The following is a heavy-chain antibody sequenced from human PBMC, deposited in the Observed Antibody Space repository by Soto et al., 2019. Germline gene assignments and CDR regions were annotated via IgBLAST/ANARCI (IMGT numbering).Heavy chain of an antibody. D-gene: IGHD2-15*01. CDR1: GGSLSTNP. J-gene: IGHJ4*02. CDR2: TGSGTGPG. Sequence: SVKVSCKASGGSLSTNPISWVRQAPGQGLEWMGGTGSGTGPGNHAQKFQGRLTVTADKSTSTVYMELTNLSSEDTAVYYCARRNSGGLFRFFDSWGQGTLVTVSS. V-gene: IGHV1-69*06. CDR3: ARRNSGGLFRFFDS.